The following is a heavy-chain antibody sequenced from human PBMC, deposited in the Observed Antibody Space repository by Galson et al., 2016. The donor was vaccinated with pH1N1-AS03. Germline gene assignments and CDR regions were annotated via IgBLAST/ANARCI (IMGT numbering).Heavy chain of an antibody. CDR3: ANDFNYDFWSGYSFY. CDR1: GFTFSSYG. D-gene: IGHD3/OR15-3a*01. V-gene: IGHV3-30*18. J-gene: IGHJ4*02. CDR2: ISYDGSNK. Sequence: SLRLSCAASGFTFSSYGMHWVRQAPGKGLEWVAVISYDGSNKYYADSVKGRFTISRDNSKNTLYLQMNSLRAEDTAVYYCANDFNYDFWSGYSFYWGQGALVTVSS.